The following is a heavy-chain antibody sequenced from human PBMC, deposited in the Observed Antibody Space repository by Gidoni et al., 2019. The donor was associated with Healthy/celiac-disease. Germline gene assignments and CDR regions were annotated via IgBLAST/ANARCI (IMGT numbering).Heavy chain of an antibody. D-gene: IGHD2-15*01. CDR2: ISGSGGST. CDR3: AKDSDPDIVVVVAANFDY. Sequence: EVQLLESGGGLVQPGGSLRLSCAASGFTFSSYALSWVRQAPGKGLEWVSAISGSGGSTYYADSVKGRFTISRDNSKNTLYLQMNSLRAADTAVYYCAKDSDPDIVVVVAANFDYWGQGTLVTVSS. J-gene: IGHJ4*02. CDR1: GFTFSSYA. V-gene: IGHV3-23*01.